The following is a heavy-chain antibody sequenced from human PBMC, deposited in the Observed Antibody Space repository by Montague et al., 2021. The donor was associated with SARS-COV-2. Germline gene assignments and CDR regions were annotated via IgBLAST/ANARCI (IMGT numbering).Heavy chain of an antibody. CDR3: VRSLYGLGTGYYFDY. J-gene: IGHJ4*02. Sequence: SETLSLTCSVSGGSIRNYYWSWIWQSPGKGLEWIGYRNFDGSYTYSPSPTIRVTMSVDTSKAQISLKVTSVTAADTAIYYCVRSLYGLGTGYYFDYWGPGALVIVSS. CDR2: RNFDGSY. CDR1: GGSIRNYY. V-gene: IGHV4-59*01. D-gene: IGHD7-27*01.